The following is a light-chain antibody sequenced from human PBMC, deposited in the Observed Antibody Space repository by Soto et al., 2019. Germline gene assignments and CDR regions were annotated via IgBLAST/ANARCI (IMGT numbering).Light chain of an antibody. J-gene: IGKJ4*01. CDR1: QRLISSS. CDR2: YAS. CDR3: QQYGSSLLT. Sequence: EIVLTQSPGTLSLSPGERATLSCRASQRLISSSLAWYQQKPGQSPRILISYASTRSTGIPDRFSGSGSGTDCSLTISKLEPEYCAVYYCQQYGSSLLTFGGGTKVEIK. V-gene: IGKV3-20*01.